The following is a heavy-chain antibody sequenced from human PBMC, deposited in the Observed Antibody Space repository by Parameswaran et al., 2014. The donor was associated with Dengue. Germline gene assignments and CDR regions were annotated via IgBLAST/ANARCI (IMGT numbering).Heavy chain of an antibody. Sequence: VRQAPGKGLEWIGEIYHSGSTNYNPSLKSRVTISVDTSKNQFSLKLSSVTAADTAVYYCAKDSYCSSTSCYPTVIYYYYMDVWGKGTTVTVSS. V-gene: IGHV4-4*02. D-gene: IGHD2-2*01. J-gene: IGHJ6*03. CDR2: IYHSGST. CDR3: AKDSYCSSTSCYPTVIYYYYMDV.